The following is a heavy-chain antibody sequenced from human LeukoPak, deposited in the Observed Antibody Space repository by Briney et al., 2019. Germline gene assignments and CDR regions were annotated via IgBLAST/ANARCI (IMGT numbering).Heavy chain of an antibody. CDR3: ARDRQLYYFDY. V-gene: IGHV3-21*01. J-gene: IGHJ4*02. Sequence: PGGSLRLSCAASGFTFSSYSMNWVRQAPGKGLEWVSSISSSSSYIYYADSVKGRSTISRDNAKNSLYLQMNSLRAEDTAVYYCARDRQLYYFDYWGQGTQVTVSS. D-gene: IGHD6-13*01. CDR2: ISSSSSYI. CDR1: GFTFSSYS.